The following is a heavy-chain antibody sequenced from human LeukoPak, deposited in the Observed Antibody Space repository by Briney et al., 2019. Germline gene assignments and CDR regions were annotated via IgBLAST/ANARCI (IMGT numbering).Heavy chain of an antibody. V-gene: IGHV4-59*01. J-gene: IGHJ4*02. Sequence: SETLSLTCTVSGGSISSYYWSWIRQPPGKGLEWIGYIYYSGSTNYNSPLKSRVTISVDTSKNQFSLKLSSVTAADTAVYYCARGVYIAAAQYGYWGQGTLVTVSS. CDR1: GGSISSYY. CDR2: IYYSGST. CDR3: ARGVYIAAAQYGY. D-gene: IGHD6-13*01.